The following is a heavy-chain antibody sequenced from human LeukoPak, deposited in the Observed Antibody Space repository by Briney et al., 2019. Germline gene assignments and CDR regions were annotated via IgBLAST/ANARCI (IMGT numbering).Heavy chain of an antibody. CDR3: ARDVDHYFDY. CDR1: GFTFSGYG. V-gene: IGHV3-33*01. Sequence: GGSLRLSCAASGFTFSGYGMHWVRQAPGKGLEWVAVIWYDGSNKYYGDSVKGRFTISRDNSKNTVYLQMNSLRAEDTAVYYCARDVDHYFDYWGQGTLVSVSS. CDR2: IWYDGSNK. J-gene: IGHJ4*02. D-gene: IGHD2-21*01.